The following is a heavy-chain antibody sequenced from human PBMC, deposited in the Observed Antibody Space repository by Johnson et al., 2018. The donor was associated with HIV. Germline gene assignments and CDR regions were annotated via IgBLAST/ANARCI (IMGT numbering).Heavy chain of an antibody. V-gene: IGHV3-30-3*01. CDR2: ISYDGSNK. CDR1: GFTFSDYH. Sequence: VQLVESGGGFVQPGGSLRLSCAASGFTFSDYHMTWIRQAPGKGLEWVAVISYDGSNKYYAASVKGRFTISRDNANNTLYLQMNSLRAEDTAVYYCARAVGVGATAMDDAFDIWGQGTMVTVSS. D-gene: IGHD1-26*01. J-gene: IGHJ3*02. CDR3: ARAVGVGATAMDDAFDI.